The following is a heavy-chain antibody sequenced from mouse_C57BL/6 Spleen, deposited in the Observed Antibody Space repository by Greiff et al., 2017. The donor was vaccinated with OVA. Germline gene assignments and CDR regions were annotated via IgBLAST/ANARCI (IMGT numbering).Heavy chain of an antibody. D-gene: IGHD2-5*01. J-gene: IGHJ2*01. V-gene: IGHV2-5*01. CDR1: GFSLTSYG. CDR3: AKMGDSNPFYFDY. Sequence: QVQLQQSGPGLVQPSQSLSITCTVSGFSLTSYGVHWVRQSPGKGLEWLGVIWRGGSTDYNAAFMSRLSITKDNSKSQVFFKMNSLQADDTAIYYCAKMGDSNPFYFDYWGQGTTLTVSS. CDR2: IWRGGST.